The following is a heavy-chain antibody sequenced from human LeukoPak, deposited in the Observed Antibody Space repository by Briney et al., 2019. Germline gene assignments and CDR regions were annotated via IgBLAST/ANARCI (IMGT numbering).Heavy chain of an antibody. D-gene: IGHD3-3*01. Sequence: SETLSLTCTVSGGSISSRSYYWGWIRQPPGKGLEWIGSIYYSGSTYYNPSLKSRVTISVDTSKNQFSLKLSSVTAADTAVYYCARLDFGVVISGYYYMDVWGKGTTVTVSS. V-gene: IGHV4-39*01. CDR1: GGSISSRSYY. CDR3: ARLDFGVVISGYYYMDV. J-gene: IGHJ6*03. CDR2: IYYSGST.